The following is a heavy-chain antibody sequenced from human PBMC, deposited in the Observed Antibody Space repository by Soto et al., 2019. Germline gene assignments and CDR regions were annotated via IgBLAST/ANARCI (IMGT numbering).Heavy chain of an antibody. Sequence: QLQLQESGPGLVKPSETLSLTCTVSGGSISSSSYYWGWIRQPPGKGLEWIGSIYYSGSTYYNPSLKSRVTIFVDTSKNQFSLKLSSVTAADTAVYYCARPLNYYYYMDVWGKGTTVTVSS. CDR2: IYYSGST. J-gene: IGHJ6*03. CDR1: GGSISSSSYY. V-gene: IGHV4-39*01. CDR3: ARPLNYYYYMDV.